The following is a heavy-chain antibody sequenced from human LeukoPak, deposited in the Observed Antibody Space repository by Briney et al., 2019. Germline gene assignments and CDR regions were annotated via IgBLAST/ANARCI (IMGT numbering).Heavy chain of an antibody. CDR2: ISAGGDRT. CDR1: GFRFNSYG. D-gene: IGHD3-10*01. J-gene: IGHJ4*02. Sequence: GGSLRLSCAASGFRFNSYGMTWVRLAPGKGLEWVSAISAGGDRTYYADAVKGRFTISRDNSKNTLYLQMNSLRADDTAVYYCARATGRVVRGLTWRYFDYWGQGTLVTVSS. V-gene: IGHV3-23*01. CDR3: ARATGRVVRGLTWRYFDY.